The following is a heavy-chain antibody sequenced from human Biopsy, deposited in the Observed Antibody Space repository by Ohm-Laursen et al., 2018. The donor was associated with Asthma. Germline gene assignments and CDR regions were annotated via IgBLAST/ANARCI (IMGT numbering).Heavy chain of an antibody. Sequence: SVKVSCKASGGTFSRYAISWVRQAPGQGLEWMGGIIPIFGTSNYAQKFQGRVTFTADESTSSAYMELSSLRSEDSAVYYCASEVSTVHYGYYCFAMDVWGQGTTVTVSS. D-gene: IGHD4-17*01. CDR1: GGTFSRYA. J-gene: IGHJ6*02. V-gene: IGHV1-69*13. CDR3: ASEVSTVHYGYYCFAMDV. CDR2: IIPIFGTS.